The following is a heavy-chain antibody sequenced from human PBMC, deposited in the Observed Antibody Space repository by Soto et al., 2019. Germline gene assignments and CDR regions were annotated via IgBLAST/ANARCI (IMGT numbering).Heavy chain of an antibody. V-gene: IGHV1-69*04. CDR3: AREKELPWGDYYYGMDV. Sequence: SVKVSCKASGGTFSSYNISWVRQAPGQRLEWMGRIIPILGIANYAQKFQGRVTITADKSTSTAYMELSSLRSEDTAVYYCAREKELPWGDYYYGMDVWGQGTTVTVSS. J-gene: IGHJ6*02. CDR2: IIPILGIA. CDR1: GGTFSSYN. D-gene: IGHD1-26*01.